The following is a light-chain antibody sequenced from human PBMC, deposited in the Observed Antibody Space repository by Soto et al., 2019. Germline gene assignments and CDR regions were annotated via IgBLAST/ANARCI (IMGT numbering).Light chain of an antibody. J-gene: IGLJ1*01. CDR1: SSDVGGYNS. V-gene: IGLV2-11*01. CDR2: DVT. Sequence: QSALTQPRSVSGSPGQSVTISCTGTSSDVGGYNSVSWYQQHPGKAPKLMIYDVTKRPSGVPDHFSGSKSGNTASLTISGLQPEDEADYYCCSYAVTYYVFGTGTKLTVL. CDR3: CSYAVTYYV.